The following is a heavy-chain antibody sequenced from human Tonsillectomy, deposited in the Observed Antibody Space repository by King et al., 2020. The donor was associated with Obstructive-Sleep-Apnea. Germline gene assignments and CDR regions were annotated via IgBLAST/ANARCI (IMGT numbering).Heavy chain of an antibody. D-gene: IGHD1-26*01. V-gene: IGHV3-9*01. CDR2: INWSSGSI. J-gene: IGHJ4*02. CDR3: AKDMGIGDTVGATPFDY. CDR1: GFTFDDYG. Sequence: VQLVESGGGLVQPGRSLRLSCAASGFTFDDYGMHWVRQGPGKGLEWVSGINWSSGSIGYADSVKGRFTIARANAKKSLYLQMNSLRAEDTALYYCAKDMGIGDTVGATPFDYWGQGTLVTVSS.